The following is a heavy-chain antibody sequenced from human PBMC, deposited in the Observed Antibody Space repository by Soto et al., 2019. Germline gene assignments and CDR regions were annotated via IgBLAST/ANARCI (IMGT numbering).Heavy chain of an antibody. V-gene: IGHV1-69*02. Sequence: QVQLLQSGSEVKKPGSSVKVSCRASGGSLSSYPVTWVRQAPGQGLEWMGRIIPIVGLTNYAQKFQGRVTITADKSMSAAYMELSSLRSDDTAVYYCARPTGGHDAGGNYMDVGGEGTTVIVSS. CDR3: ARPTGGHDAGGNYMDV. J-gene: IGHJ6*03. CDR1: GGSLSSYP. CDR2: IIPIVGLT. D-gene: IGHD2-8*02.